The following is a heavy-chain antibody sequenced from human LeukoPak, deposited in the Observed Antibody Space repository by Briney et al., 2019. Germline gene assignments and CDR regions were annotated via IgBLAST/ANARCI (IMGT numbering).Heavy chain of an antibody. V-gene: IGHV1-69*13. D-gene: IGHD3-9*01. CDR2: IIPIFGTA. J-gene: IGHJ4*02. CDR1: GGTFSSYA. Sequence: SVKVSCKASGGTFSSYAISWVRQAPGQGLEWMGGIIPIFGTANYAQKFQGRVTITADESTSTAYMELSSLRSEDTAVYYCARGILTGYYDDYWGQGTLVTVSS. CDR3: ARGILTGYYDDY.